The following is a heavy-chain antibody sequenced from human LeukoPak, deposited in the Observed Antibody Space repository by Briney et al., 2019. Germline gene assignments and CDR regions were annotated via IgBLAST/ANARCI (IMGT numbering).Heavy chain of an antibody. D-gene: IGHD3-10*01. CDR1: SGSFSDYY. V-gene: IGHV4-59*01. J-gene: IGHJ6*02. CDR2: SGST. CDR3: ARTSRHYYGSGKNLTPWPAGLGV. Sequence: SETLSLTCTVSSGSFSDYYWTWIRQPPGKGLEWIGYSGSTDYNPSLKSRVTISTDTSKRHFSLTLSSVTAADTAVYYCARTSRHYYGSGKNLTPWPAGLGVWGQGTTVTVSS.